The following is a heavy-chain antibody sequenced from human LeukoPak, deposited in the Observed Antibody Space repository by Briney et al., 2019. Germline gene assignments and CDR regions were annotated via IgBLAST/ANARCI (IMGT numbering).Heavy chain of an antibody. D-gene: IGHD3-10*01. J-gene: IGHJ6*03. CDR2: ISGSGGST. CDR1: RFTFSSYA. V-gene: IGHV3-23*01. Sequence: GGSLRLSCAASRFTFSSYAMGWVRQAPGKGLEWVSAISGSGGSTYYADSVKGRFTISRDNSKNTLYLPMNSLRAEDTAVYYCAKDQGSPHYYYYMDVWGKGTTVTVSS. CDR3: AKDQGSPHYYYYMDV.